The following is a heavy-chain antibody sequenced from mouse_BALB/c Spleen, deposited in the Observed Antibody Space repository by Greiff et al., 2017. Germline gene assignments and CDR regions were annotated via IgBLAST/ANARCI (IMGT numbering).Heavy chain of an antibody. V-gene: IGHV5-17*02. CDR3: ARGSTAYAMDY. Sequence: EVHLVESGGGLVQPGGSRKLSCAASGFTFSSFGMHWVRQAPEKGLEWVAYISSGSSTIYYADTVKGRFTISRDNPKNTLFLQMTSLRSEDTAMYYCARGSTAYAMDYWGQGTSVTVSS. CDR1: GFTFSSFG. J-gene: IGHJ4*01. CDR2: ISSGSSTI. D-gene: IGHD1-2*01.